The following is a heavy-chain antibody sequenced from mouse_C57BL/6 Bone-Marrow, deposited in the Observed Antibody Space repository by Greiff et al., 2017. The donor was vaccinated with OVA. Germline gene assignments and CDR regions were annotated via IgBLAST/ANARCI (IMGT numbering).Heavy chain of an antibody. CDR1: GYSFTSYY. J-gene: IGHJ4*01. D-gene: IGHD2-1*01. CDR3: ARGDGNYGAMDY. Sequence: VQLQQSGPELVKPGASVKISCKASGYSFTSYYIHWVKQRPGQGLEWIGWIYPGSGNTKYNEKFKGKATLTADTPSSTAYMQLSSLTSEDSAVYYCARGDGNYGAMDYWGQGTSVTVSS. CDR2: IYPGSGNT. V-gene: IGHV1-66*01.